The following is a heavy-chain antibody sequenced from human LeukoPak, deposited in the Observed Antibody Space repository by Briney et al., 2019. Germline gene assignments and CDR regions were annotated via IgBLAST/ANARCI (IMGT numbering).Heavy chain of an antibody. V-gene: IGHV4-39*07. D-gene: IGHD3-22*01. J-gene: IGHJ3*02. Sequence: SETLSLTCTVSGGSISSSGYCWGWIRQPPGKGLEWIGSIDYSGNTNYNPSLKSRVTISVDTSKNQFSLKLSSVTAADTAVYFCARGPYSYDSSGAFDIWGQGTMVTVSS. CDR2: IDYSGNT. CDR3: ARGPYSYDSSGAFDI. CDR1: GGSISSSGYC.